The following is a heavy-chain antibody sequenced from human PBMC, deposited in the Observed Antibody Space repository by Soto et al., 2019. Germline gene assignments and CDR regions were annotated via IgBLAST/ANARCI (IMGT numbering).Heavy chain of an antibody. V-gene: IGHV3-9*01. D-gene: IGHD4-17*01. CDR3: AKDMKGGGMTTIHYFGS. CDR2: ISWNSETI. J-gene: IGHJ4*02. CDR1: GFTVDDYA. Sequence: EVQLVESGGGLVQPGRSLRLSCAASGFTVDDYAMHWVRQAPGKGLEWVSGISWNSETIDYADSVKGRFTISRDNAKSSLFLQMNSLRPADTALYYCAKDMKGGGMTTIHYFGSWGKGTLVTVSS.